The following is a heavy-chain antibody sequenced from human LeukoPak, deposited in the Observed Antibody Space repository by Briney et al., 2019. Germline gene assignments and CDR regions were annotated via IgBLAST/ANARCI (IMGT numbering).Heavy chain of an antibody. CDR3: ARDPPTYYYGSGSYITDY. Sequence: ASVKVSCKASGGTFSSYAISWVRQAPGQGLEWMGGIIPIFGTANYAQKFQGRVTITADKSTSTAYMELSSLRSEDTAVYYCARDPPTYYYGSGSYITDYWGQGTLVTVSS. V-gene: IGHV1-69*06. CDR2: IIPIFGTA. J-gene: IGHJ4*02. D-gene: IGHD3-10*01. CDR1: GGTFSSYA.